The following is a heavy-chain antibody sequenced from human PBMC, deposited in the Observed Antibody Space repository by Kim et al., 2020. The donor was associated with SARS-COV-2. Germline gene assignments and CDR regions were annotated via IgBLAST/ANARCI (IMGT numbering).Heavy chain of an antibody. CDR2: IYSGGSST. J-gene: IGHJ6*02. CDR1: GFTFSSYA. Sequence: GGSLRLSCAASGFTFSSYAMSWVRQAPGKGLEWVSVIYSGGSSTYYADSVKGRFTISRDNSKNTLYLQMNSLRAEDTAVYYCAKSEEDYYYGMDVWGQGTTVTVSS. V-gene: IGHV3-23*03. CDR3: AKSEEDYYYGMDV.